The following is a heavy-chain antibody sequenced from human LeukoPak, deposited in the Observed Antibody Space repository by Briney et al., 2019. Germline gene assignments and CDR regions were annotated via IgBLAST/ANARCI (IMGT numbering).Heavy chain of an antibody. CDR2: ISSSSRYM. CDR1: GFAFSSYS. V-gene: IGHV3-21*06. D-gene: IGHD6-13*01. CDR3: ARVSTAVSLAIDY. J-gene: IGHJ4*02. Sequence: SGGSLRLSCAASGFAFSSYSMNWVRQAPGKGLEWVSVISSSSRYMYYADSVKGRFTISRDNAKNSLYLQMNSLRAEDTAVYYCARVSTAVSLAIDYWGQGTLVTVST.